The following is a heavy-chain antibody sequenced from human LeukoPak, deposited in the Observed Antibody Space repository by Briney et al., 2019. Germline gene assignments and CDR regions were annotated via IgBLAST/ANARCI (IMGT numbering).Heavy chain of an antibody. CDR2: IYISGST. Sequence: SETLSLTCAVPGASINSHYWSWIRQPAGKGLEWIGRIYISGSTNYNSSLQSRVTMSVDTSQNQFSLKLTSVTAADTAVYYCARALNPLPGTYYFDYWGQGTLVTVSS. D-gene: IGHD2-15*01. V-gene: IGHV4-4*07. CDR3: ARALNPLPGTYYFDY. J-gene: IGHJ4*02. CDR1: GASINSHY.